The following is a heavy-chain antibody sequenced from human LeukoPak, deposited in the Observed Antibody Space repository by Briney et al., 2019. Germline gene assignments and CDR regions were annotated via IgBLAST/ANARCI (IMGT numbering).Heavy chain of an antibody. CDR1: GFTFSSYS. V-gene: IGHV3-21*01. CDR2: ISSSSSYI. D-gene: IGHD3-10*01. CDR3: ARAGGSEHFDY. Sequence: SGGSLRLSCAASGFTFSSYSMNWVRQAPGKGLEWVSSISSSSSYIYYADSVKGRFTISRDNAKNSLYLQMSSLRAEDTAVYYCARAGGSEHFDYWGQGTLVTVSS. J-gene: IGHJ4*02.